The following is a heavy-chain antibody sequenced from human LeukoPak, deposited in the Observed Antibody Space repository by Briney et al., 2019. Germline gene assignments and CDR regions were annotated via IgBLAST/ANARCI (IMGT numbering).Heavy chain of an antibody. CDR2: IIPIFGTR. D-gene: IGHD3-22*01. CDR3: ARDTRRQSSSGYYLMDAFDI. J-gene: IGHJ3*02. CDR1: GGTFRSYA. Sequence: SVKVSCKASGGTFRSYAISWVRQAPGQGLEWMGRIIPIFGTRNYAQKFQGRVTIITDEFTSTAYMELSSLRSEDTAVYYCARDTRRQSSSGYYLMDAFDIWGQGTMVTVSS. V-gene: IGHV1-69*05.